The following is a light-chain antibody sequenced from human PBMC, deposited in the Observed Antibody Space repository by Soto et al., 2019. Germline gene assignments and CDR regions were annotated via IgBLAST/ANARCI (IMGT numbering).Light chain of an antibody. V-gene: IGKV3-15*01. Sequence: EIVMTQSPVTLSMSPGERATLSCRASQSVSTNLAWYQQKRGQAPRLLIYGASTRATGIPARFSASGSGTESTLTISSLQSEDFAVYYCQQYNNWPPTFGGGPKVDIK. J-gene: IGKJ4*01. CDR1: QSVSTN. CDR3: QQYNNWPPT. CDR2: GAS.